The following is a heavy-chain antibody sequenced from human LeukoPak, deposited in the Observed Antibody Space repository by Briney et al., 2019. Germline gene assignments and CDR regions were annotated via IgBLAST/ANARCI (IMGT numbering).Heavy chain of an antibody. D-gene: IGHD6-25*01. J-gene: IGHJ5*02. Sequence: SESLSLTCTVSGGSISSYYWTWIRQSAGKGLEWIGRINTSGSTNYNPSLRSRVTMSVNTSKNQFSLNLTSVTAADTAVYSCARGGGDPRWLDPWGQGTLVTVSS. CDR1: GGSISSYY. CDR3: ARGGGDPRWLDP. V-gene: IGHV4-4*07. CDR2: INTSGST.